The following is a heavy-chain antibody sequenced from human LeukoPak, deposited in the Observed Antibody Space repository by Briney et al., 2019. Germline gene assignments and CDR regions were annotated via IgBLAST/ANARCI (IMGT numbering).Heavy chain of an antibody. V-gene: IGHV4-61*01. CDR2: IYYSGST. Sequence: SETLSLTCTVSGGSISSSSYYWSWIRQPPGKGLEWIGYIYYSGSTNYNPSLKSRVTISVDTSKNQFSLKLSSVTAADTAVYYCATHHSSSWSNWFDPWGQGTLVTVSS. D-gene: IGHD6-13*01. J-gene: IGHJ5*02. CDR1: GGSISSSSYY. CDR3: ATHHSSSWSNWFDP.